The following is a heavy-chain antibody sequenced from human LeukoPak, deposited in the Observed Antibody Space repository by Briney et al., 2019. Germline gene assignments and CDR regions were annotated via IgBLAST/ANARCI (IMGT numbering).Heavy chain of an antibody. CDR2: INPNSGGT. CDR3: ARPYYYGSGSYAFDI. V-gene: IGHV1-2*02. CDR1: GYTFTGYY. Sequence: ASVNVSCKASGYTFTGYYMHWVRQAPGQGLEWMGWINPNSGGTNYAQKFQGRVTITRDTSISTAYMELSRLRSDDTAVYYCARPYYYGSGSYAFDIWGQGTMVTVSS. J-gene: IGHJ3*02. D-gene: IGHD3-10*01.